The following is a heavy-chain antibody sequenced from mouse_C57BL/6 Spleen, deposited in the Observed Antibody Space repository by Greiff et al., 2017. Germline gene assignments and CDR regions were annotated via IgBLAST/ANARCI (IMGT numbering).Heavy chain of an antibody. J-gene: IGHJ1*03. CDR1: GFTFSDYG. CDR2: ISSGSSTI. Sequence: EVKLMESGGGLVKPGGSLKLSCAASGFTFSDYGMHWVRQAPEKGLEWVAYISSGSSTIYYADTVKGRFTISRDNAKNTLFLQMTSLRSEDTAMYYWAREDYDGDGYFDVWGTGTTVNVSS. CDR3: AREDYDGDGYFDV. D-gene: IGHD2-4*01. V-gene: IGHV5-17*01.